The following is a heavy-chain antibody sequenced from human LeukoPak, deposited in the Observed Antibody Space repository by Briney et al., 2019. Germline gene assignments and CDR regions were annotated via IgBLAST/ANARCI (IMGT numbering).Heavy chain of an antibody. J-gene: IGHJ4*02. V-gene: IGHV3-21*01. CDR1: GSTFSSYA. CDR3: ARPYDTRGYFPDY. D-gene: IGHD3-22*01. CDR2: ISRGSDHI. Sequence: GGSLRLSCAASGSTFSSYAVNWVRQAPGKGLEWVSSISRGSDHIFYADSMKGRFTISRDNAKNSLYLQMNSLGAEDTAVYYCARPYDTRGYFPDYWGQGTLVTVSS.